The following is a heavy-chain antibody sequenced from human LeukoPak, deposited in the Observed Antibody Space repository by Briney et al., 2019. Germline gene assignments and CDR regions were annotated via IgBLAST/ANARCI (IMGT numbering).Heavy chain of an antibody. CDR3: ARAGAIGSGSYSWFDP. CDR2: MNPSGGTT. V-gene: IGHV1-46*01. CDR1: GYTFSRYY. Sequence: WASVKVSCKASGYTFSRYYIHWVRQAPGQGLEWMGKMNPSGGTTTYAQKFQGRVTMTRDTSTSTVYMELSSLRSEDTAVYYCARAGAIGSGSYSWFDPWGQGTLVTVSS. D-gene: IGHD3-10*01. J-gene: IGHJ5*02.